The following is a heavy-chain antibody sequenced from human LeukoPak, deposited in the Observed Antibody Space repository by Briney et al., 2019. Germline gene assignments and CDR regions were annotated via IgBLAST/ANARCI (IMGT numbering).Heavy chain of an antibody. CDR1: GFTFSNAW. V-gene: IGHV3-15*01. CDR2: IIIKTDAGTP. J-gene: IGHJ3*02. Sequence: PGGSPRLSCAASGFTFSNAWIRWVRQAPGKGRGLVGRIIIKTDAGTPAYAAHVKRKFTISRDDSKYTLYLQMNSLKTEDTAVYYCTTEIFRRETGTKDIWGKGTMVTVSS. CDR3: TTEIFRRETGTKDI. D-gene: IGHD1-1*01.